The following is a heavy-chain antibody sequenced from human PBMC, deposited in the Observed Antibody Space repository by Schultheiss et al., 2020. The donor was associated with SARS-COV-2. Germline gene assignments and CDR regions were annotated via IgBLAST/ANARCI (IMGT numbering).Heavy chain of an antibody. Sequence: SETLSLTCTVSVDYFSIYYWSWIRQPPGKGLEWIGYIFYNGSPKYNPSLKSRVTISVDTSKNQFSLKLTSVTAADTAVYYCAREGYSGSHDDAALAFDIWGQGTMVTVSS. D-gene: IGHD6-13*01. CDR3: AREGYSGSHDDAALAFDI. CDR2: IFYNGSP. V-gene: IGHV4-59*01. CDR1: VDYFSIYY. J-gene: IGHJ3*02.